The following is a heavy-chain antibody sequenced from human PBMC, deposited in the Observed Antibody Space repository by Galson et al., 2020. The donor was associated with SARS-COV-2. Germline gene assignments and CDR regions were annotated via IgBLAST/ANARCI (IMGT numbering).Heavy chain of an antibody. CDR1: GDSFIDYK. J-gene: IGHJ4*02. CDR3: ARGAPGF. CDR2: IDHSGAT. V-gene: IGHV4-34*01. Sequence: SETLSLTCAVYGDSFIDYKWTWIRQPPGKGLEWIGQIDHSGATRYNPSLKARVTMSIDTSKRQFSVSLTSVTAADTAFYYCARGAPGFWGQGTLVSVSS.